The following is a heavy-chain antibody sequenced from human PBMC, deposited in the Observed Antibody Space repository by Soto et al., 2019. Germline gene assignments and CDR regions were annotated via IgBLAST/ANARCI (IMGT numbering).Heavy chain of an antibody. V-gene: IGHV4-59*01. D-gene: IGHD1-20*01. Sequence: SETLSLTCTVSGGSISSYYWSWLRQPPGKGLEWIGYIYYSGSTKYNPSLTSRVTISVETSRNQFSLKLSFVTAADTTVYCCARSPFSVFTLDYGGQGTLVTVSS. CDR1: GGSISSYY. CDR2: IYYSGST. J-gene: IGHJ4*02. CDR3: ARSPFSVFTLDY.